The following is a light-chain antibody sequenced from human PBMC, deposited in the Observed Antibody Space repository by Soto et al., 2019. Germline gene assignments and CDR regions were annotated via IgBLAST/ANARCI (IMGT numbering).Light chain of an antibody. CDR1: QSVSSGY. V-gene: IGKV3-20*01. CDR3: QQYGSSPPYT. Sequence: DIMLTQSPGTLSLSQGERATLSCRASQSVSSGYLAWYQQKPGQAPRLLIYGASSRATGIPDRFSGSGSETDFPLTISRLEPEDFAVYYCQQYGSSPPYTFGQGTKLEIK. J-gene: IGKJ2*01. CDR2: GAS.